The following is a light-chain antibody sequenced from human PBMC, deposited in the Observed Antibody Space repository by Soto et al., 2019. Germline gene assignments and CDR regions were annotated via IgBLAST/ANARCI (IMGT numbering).Light chain of an antibody. Sequence: IQMTQSPSTLSASVGDRVTITCRASQGISSALAWYQQKPGKAPKLLIYDASSLESGVPSRFSGSGSGTDFTLTISSLQPEDFATYYCQQFNNYPTFGQGTRLEIK. CDR3: QQFNNYPT. J-gene: IGKJ5*01. CDR1: QGISSA. CDR2: DAS. V-gene: IGKV1D-13*01.